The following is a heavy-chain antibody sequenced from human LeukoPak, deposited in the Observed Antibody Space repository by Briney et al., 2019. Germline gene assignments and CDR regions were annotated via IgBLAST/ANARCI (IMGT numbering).Heavy chain of an antibody. CDR2: IKQDGSEK. D-gene: IGHD2-21*02. CDR1: GFTFSSYW. CDR3: ARRYCGGDCYSPYFDY. Sequence: GGPLRLCCAASGFTFSSYWMSWVRQAPGKGLEWVANIKQDGSEKYYVDSVKGRFTISRDNAKNSLYLQMNSLRAEDTAVYYCARRYCGGDCYSPYFDYWGQGTLVTVSS. J-gene: IGHJ4*02. V-gene: IGHV3-7*01.